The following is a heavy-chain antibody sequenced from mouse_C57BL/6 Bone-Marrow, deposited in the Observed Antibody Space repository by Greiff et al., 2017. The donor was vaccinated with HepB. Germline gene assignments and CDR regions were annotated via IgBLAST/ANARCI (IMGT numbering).Heavy chain of an antibody. CDR2: IYPGDGDT. V-gene: IGHV1-82*01. D-gene: IGHD3-2*02. J-gene: IGHJ4*01. CDR1: GYAFSSSW. Sequence: VQLQQSGPELVKPGASVKISCKASGYAFSSSWMNWVKQRPGKGLEWIGRIYPGDGDTNYNGKFKGKATLTADKSSSTADMQLSSLTSEDSAVYFCARSGSGYRRENYAMDYWGQGTSVTVSS. CDR3: ARSGSGYRRENYAMDY.